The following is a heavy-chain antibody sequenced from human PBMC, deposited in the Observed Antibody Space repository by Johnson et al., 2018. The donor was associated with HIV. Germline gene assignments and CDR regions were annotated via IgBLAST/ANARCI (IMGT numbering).Heavy chain of an antibody. V-gene: IGHV3-15*01. Sequence: VQLVESGGGLVKPGGSLRVSCAVSGITFSNAWMSWVRQAPGKGLEWVGRIRSKTDGETADYAAHVKGRFTISRDDSKKTLYLQMNSLKTEDTAVYYCTTDGVGDNIVSAFDMWGQGTMVTVSS. J-gene: IGHJ3*02. D-gene: IGHD2/OR15-2a*01. CDR1: GITFSNAW. CDR2: IRSKTDGETA. CDR3: TTDGVGDNIVSAFDM.